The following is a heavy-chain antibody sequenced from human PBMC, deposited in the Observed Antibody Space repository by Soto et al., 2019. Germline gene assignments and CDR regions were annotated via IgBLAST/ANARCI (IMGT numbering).Heavy chain of an antibody. V-gene: IGHV4-30-2*01. CDR2: IYHSGST. CDR3: GRDGSGWAADDTYFDY. Sequence: QLQLQESGSGLVKPSQTLSLTCAVSGGSISSGGYSWNWIRQPPGKGLEWIGYIYHSGSTYYNPSLKGRVTLSVGRSKNQLSLKLSSSTAADTAVYYCGRDGSGWAADDTYFDYWGQGTLVTVSS. J-gene: IGHJ4*02. D-gene: IGHD6-19*01. CDR1: GGSISSGGYS.